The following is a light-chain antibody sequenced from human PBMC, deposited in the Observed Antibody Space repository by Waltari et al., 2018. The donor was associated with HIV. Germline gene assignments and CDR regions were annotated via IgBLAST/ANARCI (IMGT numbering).Light chain of an antibody. CDR2: GAS. V-gene: IGKV3-15*01. CDR3: QQNSYWLPIT. J-gene: IGKJ5*01. CDR1: QSVGTK. Sequence: EIVMTQPPATLSVSPGESAALSCRASQSVGTKLAWYQQKPGQAPRLLIYGASIRATGIPARFSGSGSGMEFTLTISSLQSEDFAVYYCQQNSYWLPITFGQGTRLEI.